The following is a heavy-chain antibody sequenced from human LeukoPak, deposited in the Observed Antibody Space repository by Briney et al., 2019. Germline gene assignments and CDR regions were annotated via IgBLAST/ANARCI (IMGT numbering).Heavy chain of an antibody. CDR1: GFTFGDYA. Sequence: GGSLRLSCTASGFTFGDYAMSWGRQAPGKGLDWVGCIRSRAYGGTTEYAASVKGRFTISRDDSKSIAYLQMNSLKTEDTAVYYCTRRRTTVTTWHFDYWGQGTLVTVSS. V-gene: IGHV3-49*04. D-gene: IGHD4-17*01. CDR2: IRSRAYGGTT. J-gene: IGHJ4*02. CDR3: TRRRTTVTTWHFDY.